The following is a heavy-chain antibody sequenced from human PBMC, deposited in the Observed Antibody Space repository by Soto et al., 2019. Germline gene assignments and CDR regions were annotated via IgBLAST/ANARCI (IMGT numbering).Heavy chain of an antibody. V-gene: IGHV3-23*01. CDR1: GFTFSTYA. D-gene: IGHD1-26*01. CDR3: AKVSLGALTSTAHYYYGRAG. CDR2: ISGGGGST. Sequence: GSLRLSWSGSGFTFSTYAMNWVRQAPGKGLEWVSAISGGGGSTYYADSVKGRVTISRDNSKNTLYLQMNGLRADDTAVYYCAKVSLGALTSTAHYYYGRAGWGQRTTATVP. J-gene: IGHJ6*02.